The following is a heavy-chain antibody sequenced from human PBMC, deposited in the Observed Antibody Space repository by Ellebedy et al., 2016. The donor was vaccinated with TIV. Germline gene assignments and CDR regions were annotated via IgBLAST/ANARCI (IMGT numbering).Heavy chain of an antibody. CDR2: IFYSGST. CDR3: ARRTMPPGIPATAHYYYHLDV. V-gene: IGHV4-59*08. J-gene: IGHJ6*03. Sequence: MPSETLSLTCTVPGGSISPYYWSWIRQSPGKGLEWIGYIFYSGSTTYNPSLKSRVTISIDSSRNQVSLSLSSVTATDTAVYYCARRTMPPGIPATAHYYYHLDVWGRGATVAVS. D-gene: IGHD6-13*01. CDR1: GGSISPYY.